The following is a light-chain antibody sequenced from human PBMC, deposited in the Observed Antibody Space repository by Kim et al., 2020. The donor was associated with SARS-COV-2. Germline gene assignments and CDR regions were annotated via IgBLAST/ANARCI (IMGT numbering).Light chain of an antibody. CDR3: VLYLGGGIWV. CDR2: NTN. V-gene: IGLV8-61*01. Sequence: GGTVTLTCGLSSGSVSTTYYPTWTQQTPGQAPRTLIYNTNTRSSGVPDRFSGSILGSKAALTIAGAQANDESDYYCVLYLGGGIWVFGGGTQLTVL. J-gene: IGLJ3*02. CDR1: SGSVSTTYY.